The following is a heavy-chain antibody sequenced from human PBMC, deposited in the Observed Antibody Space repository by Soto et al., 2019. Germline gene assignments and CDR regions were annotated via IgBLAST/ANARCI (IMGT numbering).Heavy chain of an antibody. V-gene: IGHV1-2*02. J-gene: IGHJ4*02. CDR1: GPTFIAYY. CDR2: IDPKSGHT. Sequence: QLVQSGAEVKKPGASVRVSCKTSGPTFIAYYIHWVRQAPGQGLEWMGWIDPKSGHTTYEQKFLGRVTMPRDTSINTAYMDLNRLTSDATAVYYFARVSVDVPEWGQGTLITVSS. CDR3: ARVSVDVPE. D-gene: IGHD5-12*01.